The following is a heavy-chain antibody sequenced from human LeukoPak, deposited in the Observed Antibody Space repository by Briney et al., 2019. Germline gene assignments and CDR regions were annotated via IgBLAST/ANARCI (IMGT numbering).Heavy chain of an antibody. Sequence: GRSLRLSCAASGFTFSSYGMHWVRQAPGKGLEWVAVISYDGSNKYYADSVKGRFTISRDNSKNTLYLQMNSLRAEDTAVYYCAKDYSSSPRWFDPWGQGTLVTVSS. CDR3: AKDYSSSPRWFDP. J-gene: IGHJ5*02. D-gene: IGHD6-13*01. V-gene: IGHV3-30*18. CDR2: ISYDGSNK. CDR1: GFTFSSYG.